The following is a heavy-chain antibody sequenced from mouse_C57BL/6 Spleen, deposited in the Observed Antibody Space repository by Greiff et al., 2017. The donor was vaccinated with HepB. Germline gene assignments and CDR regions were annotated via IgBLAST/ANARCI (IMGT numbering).Heavy chain of an antibody. CDR2: ISYDGSN. D-gene: IGHD1-1*01. J-gene: IGHJ2*01. Sequence: EVQLQQSGPGLVKPSQSLSLTCSVTGYSITSGYYWNWIRQFPGNNLEWMGYISYDGSNNYNPSLKNRISITRDTSKNQFFLKLNSVTTEDTATYYCAREPYYYGSSLDYWGQGTTLTVSS. CDR1: GYSITSGYY. CDR3: AREPYYYGSSLDY. V-gene: IGHV3-6*01.